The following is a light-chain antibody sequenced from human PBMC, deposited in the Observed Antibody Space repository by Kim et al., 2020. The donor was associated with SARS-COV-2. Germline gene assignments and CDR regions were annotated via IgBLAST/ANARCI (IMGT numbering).Light chain of an antibody. J-gene: IGKJ4*01. V-gene: IGKV1-39*01. CDR3: QQSDSTPPT. CDR2: AAS. CDR1: QSISSY. Sequence: ASVGDRVTITCRASQSISSYLNWYQQKPGKAPKLLIYAASSLQSGVPSRFSGSGSGTEFTLTISSLQPEDFATYYCQQSDSTPPTFGGGAKVDIK.